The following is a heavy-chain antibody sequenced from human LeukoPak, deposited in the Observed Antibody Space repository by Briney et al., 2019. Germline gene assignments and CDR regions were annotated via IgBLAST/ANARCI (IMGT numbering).Heavy chain of an antibody. J-gene: IGHJ4*02. CDR2: INQDGSEK. V-gene: IGHV3-7*01. CDR1: GFTFSSYW. CDR3: ARPGPAMVIRPTYPFDY. D-gene: IGHD5-18*01. Sequence: GGSLRLSCAASGFTFSSYWMAWVRQAPGKGLEWVANINQDGSEKYYVDSVKGRFTISRDNAKNSLYLQMNSLRAEDTAVYYCARPGPAMVIRPTYPFDYWGQGTLVTVSS.